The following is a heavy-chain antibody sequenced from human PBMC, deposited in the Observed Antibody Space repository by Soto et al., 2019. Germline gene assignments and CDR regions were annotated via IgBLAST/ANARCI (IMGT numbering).Heavy chain of an antibody. CDR1: GYTFTSYD. J-gene: IGHJ2*01. CDR2: MNPNSGNT. Sequence: QVQLVQSGAEVRKPGASVKVSCKASGYTFTSYDINWVRQASGQGLEWMGWMNPNSGNTGSAQRFQGRLTLPRNTSINTAYMELTSLTSEDAAVYYCARVHTVTTYFDVWGRGTLVAVSS. CDR3: ARVHTVTTYFDV. V-gene: IGHV1-8*01. D-gene: IGHD4-17*01.